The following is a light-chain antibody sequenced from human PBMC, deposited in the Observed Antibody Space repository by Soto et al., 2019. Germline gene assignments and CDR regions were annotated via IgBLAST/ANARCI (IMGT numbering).Light chain of an antibody. J-gene: IGKJ2*01. V-gene: IGKV3-11*01. CDR1: QSVSSY. Sequence: EIVLTQSPATLSLSPGERATLSCRASQSVSSYLAWYQQKPGQAPRLLIYDASNRATGIPARFSGSGSGTAFTLTISSLEPEDFAVYYGQQRSNWPYTFGQGTKLEIK. CDR2: DAS. CDR3: QQRSNWPYT.